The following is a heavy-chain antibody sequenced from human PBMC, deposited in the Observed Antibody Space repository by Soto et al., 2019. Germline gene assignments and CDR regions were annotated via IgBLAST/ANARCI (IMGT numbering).Heavy chain of an antibody. D-gene: IGHD6-13*01. CDR3: ARHLGYSSSWSRSENWFDP. CDR2: IYYGGST. V-gene: IGHV4-39*01. Sequence: SETLSLTCTVSGGSISSSSYYWGWIRQPPGKGLEWIGSIYYGGSTYYNPSLKSRVTISVDTSKNQFSLKLSSVTAADTAVYYCARHLGYSSSWSRSENWFDPWGQGTLVTVS. CDR1: GGSISSSSYY. J-gene: IGHJ5*02.